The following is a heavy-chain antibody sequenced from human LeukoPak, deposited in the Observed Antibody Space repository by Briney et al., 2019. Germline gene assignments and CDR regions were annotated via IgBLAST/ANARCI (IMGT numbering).Heavy chain of an antibody. CDR2: ISGSGGST. J-gene: IGHJ4*02. CDR1: GFTFSSYA. D-gene: IGHD5-12*01. Sequence: PGGSLRLSCAASGFTFSSYAMSWVRQAPRKGLEWVSAISGSGGSTYYADSVKGRFTISRDNSKNTLYVQMNDLRAEDTAVYYCAKRDHYDNSGYDSLFDQWGQGTLVTVSS. V-gene: IGHV3-23*01. CDR3: AKRDHYDNSGYDSLFDQ.